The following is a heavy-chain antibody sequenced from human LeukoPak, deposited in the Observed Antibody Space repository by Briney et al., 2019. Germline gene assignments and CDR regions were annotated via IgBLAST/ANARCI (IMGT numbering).Heavy chain of an antibody. CDR3: ARAVPDEYSYGPGDY. Sequence: PSETLSLTCAVYGGSFSGYYWSWIRQPPGKGLEWIGEINHSGSTNYNPSLKSRVTISVDTSKNQFSLKLSSVTAADTAVYYCARAVPDEYSYGPGDYWGQGTLVTVSS. V-gene: IGHV4-34*01. D-gene: IGHD5-18*01. CDR2: INHSGST. CDR1: GGSFSGYY. J-gene: IGHJ4*02.